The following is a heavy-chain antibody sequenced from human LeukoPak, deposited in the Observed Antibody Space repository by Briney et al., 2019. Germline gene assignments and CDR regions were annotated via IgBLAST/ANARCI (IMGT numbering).Heavy chain of an antibody. Sequence: GASVKVSCKVSGYTLTELSMHWVRQAPGKGLEWMGGFDPEDGETIYAQEFQGRVTMTEDTSTDTAYMELSSLRSEDTAVYYCATASLYVYYYFDYWGQGTLVTVSS. J-gene: IGHJ4*02. CDR1: GYTLTELS. D-gene: IGHD5/OR15-5a*01. CDR3: ATASLYVYYYFDY. V-gene: IGHV1-24*01. CDR2: FDPEDGET.